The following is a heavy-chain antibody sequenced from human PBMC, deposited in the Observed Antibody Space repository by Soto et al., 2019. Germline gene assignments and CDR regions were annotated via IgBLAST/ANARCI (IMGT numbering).Heavy chain of an antibody. D-gene: IGHD3-10*01. Sequence: SETLSLSCTVSGGSISSGGYYWSWNRQQPGKGLKWFGYIYYSRIYYSNPSLKSSVTISDDTSKKQFSLMLSSVTAADTAVYYGARDDMVRGVIITPFYWGQGTLVTVSS. CDR3: ARDDMVRGVIITPFY. V-gene: IGHV4-31*03. CDR2: IYYSRIY. J-gene: IGHJ4*02. CDR1: GGSISSGGYY.